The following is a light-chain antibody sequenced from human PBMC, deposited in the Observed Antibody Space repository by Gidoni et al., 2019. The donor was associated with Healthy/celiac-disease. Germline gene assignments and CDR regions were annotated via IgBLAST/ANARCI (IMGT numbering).Light chain of an antibody. CDR2: GAS. Sequence: EIVMTQSPATLSVSTGERATLSCRASQSVSSNLAWYQQKPGQAPSLLIYGASTRATGIPARFSGSGSGTEFTLTISSLQSEDFAVYYCQQYNNWPPHTFGQXTKLEIK. CDR1: QSVSSN. V-gene: IGKV3-15*01. CDR3: QQYNNWPPHT. J-gene: IGKJ2*01.